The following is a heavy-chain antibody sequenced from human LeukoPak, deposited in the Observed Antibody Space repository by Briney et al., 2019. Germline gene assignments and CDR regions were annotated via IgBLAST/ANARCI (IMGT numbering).Heavy chain of an antibody. CDR3: ARAPSEIGGYYPEYFRH. J-gene: IGHJ1*01. D-gene: IGHD3-22*01. V-gene: IGHV3-74*01. CDR2: IKSDGST. Sequence: GGSLRLSCAASGLTFSTYWMHWVRQATGKGLVWVSRIKSDGSTNYADSVKGRFTISRDNAKNTVSQQMNSLRPEDTGVYYCARAPSEIGGYYPEYFRHWGQGTLVTVSS. CDR1: GLTFSTYW.